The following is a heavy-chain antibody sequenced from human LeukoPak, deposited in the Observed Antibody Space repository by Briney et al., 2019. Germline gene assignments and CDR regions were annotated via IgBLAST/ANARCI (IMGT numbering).Heavy chain of an antibody. CDR1: GFTFSSYA. CDR2: ISGSGGST. J-gene: IGHJ4*02. CDR3: AKSDALVYANGAFDY. D-gene: IGHD2-8*01. Sequence: GGSLRLSCAASGFTFSSYAMSWVRQAPGKGLEWVSAISGSGGSTYYADSVKGRFTVSRDNSKNTLYLQMNSLRAEDTAVYYCAKSDALVYANGAFDYWGQGTLVTVSS. V-gene: IGHV3-23*01.